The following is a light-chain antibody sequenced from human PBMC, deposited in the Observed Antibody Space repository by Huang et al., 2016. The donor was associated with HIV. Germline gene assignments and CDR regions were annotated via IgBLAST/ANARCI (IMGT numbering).Light chain of an antibody. Sequence: EIVMTQSPATLSVSPGERATLSCRASQSITSTVAWYQQKPGPAPRLLIYAASTRATGIPARFSGSGSGTEFTLSISSRQSEDFAVYYCQQYNNWPPWTFGQGTKVEIK. CDR3: QQYNNWPPWT. V-gene: IGKV3-15*01. CDR2: AAS. CDR1: QSITST. J-gene: IGKJ1*01.